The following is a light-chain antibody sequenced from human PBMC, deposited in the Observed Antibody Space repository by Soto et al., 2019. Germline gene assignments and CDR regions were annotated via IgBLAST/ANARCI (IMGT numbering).Light chain of an antibody. CDR3: QQYNAYSIT. CDR1: QSVSNW. Sequence: DIQMTQSPSTLSASVGDRVTITCRASQSVSNWLAWYQQKPGKAPKLLIYKASTLETGVPSRFSGSGSGTPFTLTISSLQPGDFATYYCQQYNAYSITFGEGTRLDIK. J-gene: IGKJ5*01. V-gene: IGKV1-5*03. CDR2: KAS.